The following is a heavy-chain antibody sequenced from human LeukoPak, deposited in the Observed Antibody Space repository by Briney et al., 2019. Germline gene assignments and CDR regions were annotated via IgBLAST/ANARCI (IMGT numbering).Heavy chain of an antibody. Sequence: PSQTLSLTCTVSGGSISSGDYYWSWIRQPPGKGLEWIGYIYYSGSTYYNPSLKSRVTISVDTSKNQFSLKLSSVTAADTAVYYCARVVNMVRGVIITVPDYGMDVWGKGTTVTVSS. J-gene: IGHJ6*04. CDR3: ARVVNMVRGVIITVPDYGMDV. D-gene: IGHD3-10*01. CDR1: GGSISSGDYY. V-gene: IGHV4-30-4*01. CDR2: IYYSGST.